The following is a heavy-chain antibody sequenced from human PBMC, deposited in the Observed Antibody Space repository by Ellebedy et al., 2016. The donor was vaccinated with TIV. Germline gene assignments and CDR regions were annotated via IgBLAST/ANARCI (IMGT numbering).Heavy chain of an antibody. CDR1: RVTFRSYW. Sequence: PGGSLRLSCAASRVTFRSYWMHRVRQAPGEGLVWVARINNDGSSTNYADSVKGRFTISRDSAESILYLQMNSLRVEDTSMYYCAGDLDVWGQGILVTVSS. CDR3: AGDLDV. CDR2: INNDGSST. D-gene: IGHD3-3*01. J-gene: IGHJ4*02. V-gene: IGHV3-74*01.